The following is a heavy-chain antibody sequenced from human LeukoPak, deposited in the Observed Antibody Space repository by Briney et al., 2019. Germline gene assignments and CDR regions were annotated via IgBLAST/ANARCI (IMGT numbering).Heavy chain of an antibody. CDR1: GFTFSSYA. CDR3: AKGVRGWTNIDY. Sequence: PGESLRLSCAASGFTFSSYAMSWVRQAPGKGLEWVSGISGSGGNTYYADSVKGRFTISRDNSKNTLYLQMNSLRAEDTAVYYCAKGVRGWTNIDYWGQGTLVTVSS. V-gene: IGHV3-23*01. CDR2: ISGSGGNT. J-gene: IGHJ4*02. D-gene: IGHD4-23*01.